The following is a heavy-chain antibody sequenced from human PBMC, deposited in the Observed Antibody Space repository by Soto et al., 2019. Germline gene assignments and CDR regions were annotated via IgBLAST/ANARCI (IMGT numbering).Heavy chain of an antibody. CDR1: GGTFSSYA. D-gene: IGHD3-10*01. V-gene: IGHV1-69*13. CDR3: ARGARELLHTYYYYGMDV. J-gene: IGHJ6*02. CDR2: IIPIFGTA. Sequence: SVKVSCKASGGTFSSYAISWVRQAPGQGLEWMGGIIPIFGTANYAQKFQGRVTITADESTSTAYMELSSLRSEDTAVYYCARGARELLHTYYYYGMDVWAKGPRSPSP.